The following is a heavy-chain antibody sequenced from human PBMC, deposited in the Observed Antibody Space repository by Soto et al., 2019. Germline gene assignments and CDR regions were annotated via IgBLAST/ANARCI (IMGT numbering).Heavy chain of an antibody. CDR1: GFTFSSYA. CDR2: ISGSGGST. J-gene: IGHJ6*02. CDR3: AKSTWGYYYGMDV. Sequence: PGGSLRLSCAASGFTFSSYAMSWVRQAPGKGLEWVSAISGSGGSTYYADSVKDRFTISRDNSKNTLYLQMNSLRAEDTAVYYCAKSTWGYYYGMDVWGQGTTVTVSS. V-gene: IGHV3-23*01. D-gene: IGHD2-2*01.